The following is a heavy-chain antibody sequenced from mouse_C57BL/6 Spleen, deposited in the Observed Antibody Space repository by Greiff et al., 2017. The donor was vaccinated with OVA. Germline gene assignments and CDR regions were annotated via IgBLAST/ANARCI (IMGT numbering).Heavy chain of an antibody. CDR3: ARIVATNFDV. Sequence: VKLQESGPGLVKPSQSLSLTCSVTGYSITSGYYWNWIRQFPGNKLEWMGYISYDGSNNYNPSLKNRISITRDTSKNQFFLKLNSVTTEDTATYYCARIVATNFDVWGTGTTVTVSS. J-gene: IGHJ1*03. CDR2: ISYDGSN. D-gene: IGHD1-1*01. CDR1: GYSITSGYY. V-gene: IGHV3-6*01.